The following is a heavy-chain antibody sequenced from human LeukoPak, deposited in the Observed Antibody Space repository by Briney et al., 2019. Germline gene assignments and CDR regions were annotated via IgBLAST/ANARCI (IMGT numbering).Heavy chain of an antibody. V-gene: IGHV1-18*01. J-gene: IGHJ4*02. D-gene: IGHD1-26*01. Sequence: GASVKVSCKASGYTFTSYGISWVRQAPGQGLEWMGWISAYNGNTNYAQKLQGRVTMTTDTSTSTAYMELRSLRSDDTAVYYCARRTGRVAWELWPRVGCPFDYWGQGTLVTVSS. CDR2: ISAYNGNT. CDR3: ARRTGRVAWELWPRVGCPFDY. CDR1: GYTFTSYG.